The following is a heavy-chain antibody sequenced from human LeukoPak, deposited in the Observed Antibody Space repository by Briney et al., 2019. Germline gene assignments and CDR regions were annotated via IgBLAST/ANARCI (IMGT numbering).Heavy chain of an antibody. CDR3: AKDSIAAAVRRDYYYYYGMDV. Sequence: PGRSLRLSCAASGFTFSNYGMHWVRQAPGKGLEWVAVISYDGSNKYYADSVKGRFTISRDNSKNTLYLQMNSLRAEDTAVYYCAKDSIAAAVRRDYYYYYGMDVWGQGTTVTVSS. J-gene: IGHJ6*02. CDR1: GFTFSNYG. D-gene: IGHD6-13*01. CDR2: ISYDGSNK. V-gene: IGHV3-30*18.